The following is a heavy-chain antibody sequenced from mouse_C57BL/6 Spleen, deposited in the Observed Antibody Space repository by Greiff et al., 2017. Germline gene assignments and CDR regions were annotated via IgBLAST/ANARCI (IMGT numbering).Heavy chain of an antibody. CDR2: INPFNGDT. CDR1: GYSFTGYF. V-gene: IGHV1-20*01. D-gene: IGHD2-3*01. J-gene: IGHJ3*01. Sequence: EVQLQQSGPELVKPGDSVKISCKASGYSFTGYFMNWVMQSHGKSLEWIGRINPFNGDTFYNQKFKGKATLTVDKSSSTAHMELRSLTAEDAAVYYCAKSSDGSGFAYWGQGTLVTVSA. CDR3: AKSSDGSGFAY.